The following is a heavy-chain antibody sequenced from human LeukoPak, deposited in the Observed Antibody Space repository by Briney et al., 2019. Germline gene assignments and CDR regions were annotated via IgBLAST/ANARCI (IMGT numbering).Heavy chain of an antibody. V-gene: IGHV1-69*06. J-gene: IGHJ6*04. D-gene: IGHD3-10*01. CDR2: IIPIFGTA. Sequence: ASVKVSCTASGGTFSSYAISWVRQAPGLGLEWMGGIIPIFGTANYAQKFQGRVTITADKSTSTAYMELSSLRSEDTAVYYCARVEITMVRDGSYYYYGMDVWGKGTTVTVSS. CDR3: ARVEITMVRDGSYYYYGMDV. CDR1: GGTFSSYA.